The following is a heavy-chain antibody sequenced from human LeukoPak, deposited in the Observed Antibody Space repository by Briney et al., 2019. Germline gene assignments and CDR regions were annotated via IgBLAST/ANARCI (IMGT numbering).Heavy chain of an antibody. CDR3: ARVLIVEATGDAFDI. D-gene: IGHD1-26*01. V-gene: IGHV3-23*01. CDR1: GFTFSSYA. J-gene: IGHJ3*02. Sequence: GGSLRLSCAASGFTFSSYAMSWVRQAPGKGLEWVSAISGSGGSTYYADSVKGRFTISRDNSKNSLYLQMNSLRAEDTAVYYCARVLIVEATGDAFDIWGQGTMVTVSS. CDR2: ISGSGGST.